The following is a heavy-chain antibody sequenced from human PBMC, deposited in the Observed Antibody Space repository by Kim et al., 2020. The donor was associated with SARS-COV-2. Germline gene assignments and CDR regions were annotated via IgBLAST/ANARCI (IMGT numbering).Heavy chain of an antibody. D-gene: IGHD3-22*01. CDR1: GFSFRNYF. J-gene: IGHJ4*02. CDR3: AKITDYDDSRGYEFDQ. Sequence: GGSLRLSCAASGFSFRNYFMTWIRQAPGRGLEWVSHISNTGSTMHYADSVRGRFSISRDNAKESLYLQMNNLRAEDTALYYCAKITDYDDSRGYEFDQWGQGIQVTVSS. CDR2: ISNTGSTM. V-gene: IGHV3-11*01.